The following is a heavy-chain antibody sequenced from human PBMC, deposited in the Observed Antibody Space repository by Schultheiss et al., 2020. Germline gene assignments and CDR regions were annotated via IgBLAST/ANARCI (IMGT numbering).Heavy chain of an antibody. V-gene: IGHV1-18*04. CDR1: GYTFTSYY. D-gene: IGHD6-13*01. CDR3: ARRSRDSSSWYPYYYYGMDV. CDR2: ISAYNGNT. J-gene: IGHJ6*02. Sequence: ASVTVSFKASGYTFTSYYMHWVRQAPGQGLEWMGWISAYNGNTNYAQKLQGRVTMTTDTSTSTAYMELSSLRSEDTAVYYCARRSRDSSSWYPYYYYGMDVWGQGTTVNVS.